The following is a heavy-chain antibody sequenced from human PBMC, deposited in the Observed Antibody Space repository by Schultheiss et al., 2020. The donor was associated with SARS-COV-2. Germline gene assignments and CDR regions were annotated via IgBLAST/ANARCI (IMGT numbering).Heavy chain of an antibody. CDR1: GFTFSSYA. CDR3: ARVPGSGSYYNWFDP. CDR2: VSDTGAQA. V-gene: IGHV3-23*01. J-gene: IGHJ5*02. D-gene: IGHD3-10*01. Sequence: GGSLRLSCAASGFTFSSYAMSWVRQAPGKGLEWVSGVSDTGAQAGYADSVKGRFTISRDNSKNTLYLQMNSLRAEDTAVYYCARVPGSGSYYNWFDPWGQGTLVTVSS.